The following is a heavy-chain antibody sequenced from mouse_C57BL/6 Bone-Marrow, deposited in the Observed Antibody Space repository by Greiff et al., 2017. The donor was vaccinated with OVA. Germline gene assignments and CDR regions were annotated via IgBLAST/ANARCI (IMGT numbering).Heavy chain of an antibody. V-gene: IGHV1-55*01. D-gene: IGHD1-1*01. J-gene: IGHJ2*01. CDR1: GYTFTSYW. CDR2: ILPGSGST. CDR3: ARITTVVADY. Sequence: VQLQQPGAELVKPGDSVKMSCKASGYTFTSYWITWVKRRPGQGLEWIGDILPGSGSTNYNEKFKSKATLTGDTSYSTAYMQLSSLTSEDSAVYYCARITTVVADYWGQGTTLTVSS.